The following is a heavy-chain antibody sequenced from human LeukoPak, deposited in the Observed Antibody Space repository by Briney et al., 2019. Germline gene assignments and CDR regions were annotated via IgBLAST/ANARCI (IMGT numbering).Heavy chain of an antibody. J-gene: IGHJ3*02. Sequence: KPSETLSLTCAVYGGSISSYYWSWIRQPPGKGLEWIGYIYYSGSTNYNPSLKSRVTISVDTSKNQFSLKLSSVTAADTAVYYCARDRGYYDHDAFDIWGQGTMVTVSS. CDR2: IYYSGST. CDR1: GGSISSYY. V-gene: IGHV4-59*01. CDR3: ARDRGYYDHDAFDI. D-gene: IGHD3-22*01.